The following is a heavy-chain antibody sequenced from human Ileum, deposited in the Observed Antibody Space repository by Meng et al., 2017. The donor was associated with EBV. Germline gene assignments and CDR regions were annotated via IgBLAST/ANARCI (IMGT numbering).Heavy chain of an antibody. CDR1: GYTFTGYY. CDR2: INPNSGAT. Sequence: QVQLVQSGAEVKKPXXSXKXXCXXSGYTFTGYYMHWVRQAPGQGLEWMGRINPNSGATEYAQNFQGRVTMTRDTSISTAYMELSRLRSDDTAVYYCARDSRHCTSASCYSWYFDLWGRGTLVTVSS. CDR3: ARDSRHCTSASCYSWYFDL. J-gene: IGHJ2*01. V-gene: IGHV1-2*06. D-gene: IGHD2-2*02.